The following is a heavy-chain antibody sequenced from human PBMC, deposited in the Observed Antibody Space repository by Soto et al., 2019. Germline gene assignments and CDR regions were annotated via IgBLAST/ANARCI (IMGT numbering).Heavy chain of an antibody. D-gene: IGHD2-15*01. CDR2: GSGNADRT. CDR3: AKRGGTGWGAFDI. CDR1: GFSFSSYA. J-gene: IGHJ3*02. V-gene: IGHV3-23*01. Sequence: EVVLLDSGGGLVQPGGSLRLSCAASGFSFSSYAMCWVRQVPRKGLEGVSCGSGNADRTYDADSVKGRFTISRDKSKNTLYLQMNSLRAEDTALYYCAKRGGTGWGAFDIWGQGSMVTVSS.